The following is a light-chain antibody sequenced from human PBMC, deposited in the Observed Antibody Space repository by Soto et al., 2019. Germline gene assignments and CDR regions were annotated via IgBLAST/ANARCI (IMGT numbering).Light chain of an antibody. CDR1: SSDIGNYNL. V-gene: IGLV2-23*01. CDR3: CSYAGSYTWV. J-gene: IGLJ3*02. Sequence: QSALTQPASVSGSPGQSITISCTGTSSDIGNYNLVSWYQQHPGKAPKLMIHEDSKRPSGVSNRFSGSKSGNTASLTISGLRTEDEAYYYCCSYAGSYTWVFGGGTKLTVL. CDR2: EDS.